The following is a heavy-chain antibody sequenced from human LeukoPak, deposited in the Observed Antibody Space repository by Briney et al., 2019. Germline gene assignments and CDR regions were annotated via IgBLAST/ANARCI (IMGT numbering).Heavy chain of an antibody. Sequence: ASVKVSCKAFGYTFSSYYMHWVRQAPGQGPEWMGIINPSGGSTSYAQKFQGRVTITADESTSTAYMELSSLRSEDTAVYYCARALGRHYYDSSGYFERPFDPWGQGTLVTVSS. CDR2: INPSGGST. J-gene: IGHJ5*02. CDR3: ARALGRHYYDSSGYFERPFDP. V-gene: IGHV1-46*01. D-gene: IGHD3-22*01. CDR1: GYTFSSYY.